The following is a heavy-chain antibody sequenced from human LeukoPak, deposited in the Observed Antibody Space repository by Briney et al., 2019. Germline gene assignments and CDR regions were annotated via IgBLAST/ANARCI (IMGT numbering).Heavy chain of an antibody. J-gene: IGHJ5*02. CDR1: GGSISSYY. CDR2: IYYSGST. D-gene: IGHD5-18*01. CDR3: ARGGYSYGNGFDP. Sequence: SETLSPTCTVSGGSISSYYWSWIRQPPGKGLEWIGYIYYSGSTNYNPSLKSRVTISVDTSKNQFSLKLSSVTAADTAVYYCARGGYSYGNGFDPWGQGTLVTVSS. V-gene: IGHV4-59*01.